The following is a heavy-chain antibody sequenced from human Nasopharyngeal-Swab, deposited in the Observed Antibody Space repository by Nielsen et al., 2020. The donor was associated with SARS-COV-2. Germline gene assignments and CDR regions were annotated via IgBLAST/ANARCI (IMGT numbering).Heavy chain of an antibody. D-gene: IGHD6-13*01. CDR2: IYYTGST. CDR3: ARVRWYSSSYWFDP. V-gene: IGHV4-39*01. CDR1: GDSISSTNYYY. Sequence: SETLSLTCTVSGDSISSTNYYYWGWIRQPPGKGLEWIGNIYYTGSTYYNPSLKSRVTISVDTSKNQFSLKLSSVTAADTAVYYCARVRWYSSSYWFDPWGQGTLVTVSS. J-gene: IGHJ5*02.